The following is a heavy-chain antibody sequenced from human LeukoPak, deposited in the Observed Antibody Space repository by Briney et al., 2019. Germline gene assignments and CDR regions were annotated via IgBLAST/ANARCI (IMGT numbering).Heavy chain of an antibody. Sequence: GGSLRLSCAASGFTFSRHWMHWVRQAPGKGLVWVSRMKSDGSTTTFADSVKGRFTISRDNAKNTLYLQMNSLRAEDTAVYYCAKDGIGVAGTSAWYWGQGTQVTVSS. CDR2: MKSDGSTT. CDR3: AKDGIGVAGTSAWY. D-gene: IGHD6-19*01. V-gene: IGHV3-74*01. CDR1: GFTFSRHW. J-gene: IGHJ4*02.